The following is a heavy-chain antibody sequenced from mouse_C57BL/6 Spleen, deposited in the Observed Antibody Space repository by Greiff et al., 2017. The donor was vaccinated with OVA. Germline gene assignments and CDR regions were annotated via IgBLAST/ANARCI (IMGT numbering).Heavy chain of an antibody. CDR1: GYAFSSSW. Sequence: QVQLQQSGPELVKPGASVKISCKASGYAFSSSWMNWVKQRPGKGLEWIGRIYPGDGDTNYNGKFKGKATLTADKSSSTAYMQLSSLTSEDSAVYFCARRKAGGYYVVDYWGQGTTLTVSS. J-gene: IGHJ2*01. CDR3: ARRKAGGYYVVDY. D-gene: IGHD2-3*01. CDR2: IYPGDGDT. V-gene: IGHV1-82*01.